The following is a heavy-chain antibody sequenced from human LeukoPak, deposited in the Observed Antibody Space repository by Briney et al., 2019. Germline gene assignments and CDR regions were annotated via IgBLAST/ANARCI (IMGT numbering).Heavy chain of an antibody. CDR1: GGTFSSYA. J-gene: IGHJ4*02. Sequence: SVKVSCKASGGTFSSYAISWVRQAPGQGLEWMGGIIPIFGTANYAQKFQGRVTITTDESTSTAYVELSSLRSEDTAVYYCARGDSDYVWGSYLFFDYWGQGTLVTVSS. CDR2: IIPIFGTA. CDR3: ARGDSDYVWGSYLFFDY. D-gene: IGHD3-16*02. V-gene: IGHV1-69*05.